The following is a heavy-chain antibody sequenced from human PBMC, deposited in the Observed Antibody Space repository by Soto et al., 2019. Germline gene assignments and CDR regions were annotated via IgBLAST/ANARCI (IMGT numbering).Heavy chain of an antibody. D-gene: IGHD3-10*01. CDR3: ARHSYYYGSTYGCWLDP. Sequence: SETLSLTCDVSGDPISTGGYTWAWIRQPPGKALEWIGHTYHSGNPYYNPSLKSRVIISVDRSKNQFSLKLSSVTAADTAVYYCARHSYYYGSTYGCWLDPWGQGTLVTVSS. CDR2: TYHSGNP. CDR1: GDPISTGGYT. J-gene: IGHJ5*02. V-gene: IGHV4-30-2*01.